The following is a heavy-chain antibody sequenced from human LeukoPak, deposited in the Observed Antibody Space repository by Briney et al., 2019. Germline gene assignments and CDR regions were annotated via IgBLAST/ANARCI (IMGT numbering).Heavy chain of an antibody. V-gene: IGHV3-23*01. CDR1: GFTFSSYA. J-gene: IGHJ4*02. D-gene: IGHD3-3*01. Sequence: TGGSLRLSCAASGFTFSSYAMSWVRQAPGKGLEWVSAISGSGGSTYYADSVKGRFTISRDNSKNTLYLQMNSLRAEDTAVYYCAKDRFEVDDFWSGYPYCFDYWGQGTLVTVSS. CDR3: AKDRFEVDDFWSGYPYCFDY. CDR2: ISGSGGST.